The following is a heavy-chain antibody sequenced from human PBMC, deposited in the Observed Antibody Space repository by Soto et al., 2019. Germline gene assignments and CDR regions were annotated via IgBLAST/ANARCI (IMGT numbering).Heavy chain of an antibody. CDR3: ARSVGYPDY. V-gene: IGHV1-18*01. J-gene: IGHJ4*02. D-gene: IGHD5-18*01. CDR2: ISTSSGNA. CDR1: GYTFASYA. Sequence: QVQLVQSGGEVRKHGASVNVSCKASGYTFASYAITWVRQVPGEGLEWMGWISTSSGNANYAQRFQGRVTITRDTSTTTVYMQLRSLRSDDSAVYFCARSVGYPDYWGQGTLVTVSS.